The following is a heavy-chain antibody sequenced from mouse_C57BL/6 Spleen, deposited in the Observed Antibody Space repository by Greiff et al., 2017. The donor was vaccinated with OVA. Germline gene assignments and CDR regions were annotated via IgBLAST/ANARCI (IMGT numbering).Heavy chain of an antibody. D-gene: IGHD2-3*01. CDR1: GFTFSDYG. Sequence: EVMLVESGGGLVKPGGSLKLSCAASGFTFSDYGMHWVRQAPEKGLEWVAYISSGSSTIYYADTVKGRFTISRDNAKNTLFLQMTSLRSEDTAMYYCARQDGYYSAWFAYWGQGTLVTVSA. CDR3: ARQDGYYSAWFAY. V-gene: IGHV5-17*01. CDR2: ISSGSSTI. J-gene: IGHJ3*01.